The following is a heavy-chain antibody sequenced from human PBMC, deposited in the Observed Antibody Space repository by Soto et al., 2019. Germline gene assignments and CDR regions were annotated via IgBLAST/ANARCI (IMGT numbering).Heavy chain of an antibody. CDR3: AGFSSGTYLFGL. V-gene: IGHV4-59*01. D-gene: IGHD1-26*01. CDR2: IYGTGTT. J-gene: IGHJ4*02. Sequence: NPSETLSLSCTVSDGSISSYYWSWIRQPPGKGLEWIGYIYGTGTTNYAPSLKNRVTMSLHTSKNQFSLTLSSVTAADTAMYYCAGFSSGTYLFGLWGPGTLVTVSS. CDR1: DGSISSYY.